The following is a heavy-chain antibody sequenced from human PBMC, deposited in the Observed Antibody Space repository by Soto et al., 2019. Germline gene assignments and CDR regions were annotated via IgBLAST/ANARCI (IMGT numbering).Heavy chain of an antibody. CDR1: GGSVSSGSYY. CDR2: IYYSGST. CDR3: ARDEDYYGSGSYFDY. Sequence: SGTPSPTCPVSGGSVSSGSYYWGWVREPPGKGLEWIGYIYYSGSTNYNPSLKSRVTISVDASKNQFSLKLNSVTAADTAVYYCARDEDYYGSGSYFDYWGQGTLVTVSS. J-gene: IGHJ4*02. D-gene: IGHD3-10*01. V-gene: IGHV4-61*01.